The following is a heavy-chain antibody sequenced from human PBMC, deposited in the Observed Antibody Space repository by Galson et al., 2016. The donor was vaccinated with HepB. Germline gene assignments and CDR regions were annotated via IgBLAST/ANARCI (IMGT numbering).Heavy chain of an antibody. D-gene: IGHD6-19*01. CDR2: ISGSGDST. CDR1: GFIFGNYA. CDR3: VETQGYSTGWYGMDV. Sequence: SLRLSCAASGFIFGNYAMTWVRQAPGEGLEWVSVISGSGDSTYYADSVKGRFTISRDNFKSTLSLQMNSLRAEDTAAYYCVETQGYSTGWYGMDVWGQGTTVTVSS. J-gene: IGHJ6*02. V-gene: IGHV3-23*01.